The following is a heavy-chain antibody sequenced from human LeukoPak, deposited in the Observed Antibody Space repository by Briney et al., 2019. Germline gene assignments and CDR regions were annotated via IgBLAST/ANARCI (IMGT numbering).Heavy chain of an antibody. Sequence: GGSLRLSCAASGFTFSSYSMNWVRQAPGKGLEWVSSISSSSSYIYYADSVKGRFTISRDNAKNSLYLQMNSLRAEDTALYYCAKDGGSSGWYSYYGMDVWGQGTTVTVSS. J-gene: IGHJ6*02. V-gene: IGHV3-21*04. CDR2: ISSSSSYI. D-gene: IGHD6-19*01. CDR1: GFTFSSYS. CDR3: AKDGGSSGWYSYYGMDV.